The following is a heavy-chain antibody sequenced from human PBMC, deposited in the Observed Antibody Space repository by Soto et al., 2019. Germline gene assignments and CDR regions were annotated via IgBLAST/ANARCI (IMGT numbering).Heavy chain of an antibody. CDR3: ARTIMVVTALDY. CDR2: INAGNGNT. V-gene: IGHV1-3*05. Sequence: QVQLVQSGAEEKKPGASVKVSCKASGYTFTSYAMHWVRQAPGQRLEWMGWINAGNGNTKYSQKFQGRVTITRDTPASTANMELSSLRPEDTAIYYCARTIMVVTALDYWGQGTLAIVSS. J-gene: IGHJ4*02. D-gene: IGHD2-21*02. CDR1: GYTFTSYA.